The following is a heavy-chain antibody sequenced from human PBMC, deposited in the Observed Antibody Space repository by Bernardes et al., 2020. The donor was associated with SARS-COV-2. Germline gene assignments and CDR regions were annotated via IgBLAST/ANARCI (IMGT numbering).Heavy chain of an antibody. D-gene: IGHD1-26*01. V-gene: IGHV3-74*01. J-gene: IGHJ4*02. Sequence: GSLRLSCGASGFTFSSYWMHWVRQAPGKGLVWVSRINGDGSNINYADSVKGRFTISRDNAKNTLYLEMSSPRAEDTAVYYCARGSGNYYFDFWGQGTPVTVS. CDR1: GFTFSSYW. CDR2: INGDGSNI. CDR3: ARGSGNYYFDF.